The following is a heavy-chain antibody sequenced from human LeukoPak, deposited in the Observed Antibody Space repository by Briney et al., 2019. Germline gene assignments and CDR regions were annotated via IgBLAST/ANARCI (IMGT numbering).Heavy chain of an antibody. D-gene: IGHD3-22*01. Sequence: ASVKVSCKASGYTFTSYGVSWVRQAPGQGLEWMGWMNPNSGNTGYAQKFQGRVTMTRNTSISTAYMELSSLRSEDTAVYYCARGYYDSSGYRIDYWGQGTLVTVSS. CDR1: GYTFTSYG. J-gene: IGHJ4*02. CDR2: MNPNSGNT. CDR3: ARGYYDSSGYRIDY. V-gene: IGHV1-8*02.